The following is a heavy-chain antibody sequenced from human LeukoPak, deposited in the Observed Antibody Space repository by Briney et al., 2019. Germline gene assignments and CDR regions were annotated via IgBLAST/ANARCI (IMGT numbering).Heavy chain of an antibody. V-gene: IGHV4-59*01. D-gene: IGHD2-21*02. J-gene: IGHJ4*02. Sequence: SETLSLTCTVSGGSISSYYWSWIRQPPGKGLEWIGYIYYSGSTNYNPSLKSRVTISVDTSKNQFSLKLSSVTAADTAVYYCARGVTLVPLPMQYYFDYWGQGTLVTVSS. CDR1: GGSISSYY. CDR3: ARGVTLVPLPMQYYFDY. CDR2: IYYSGST.